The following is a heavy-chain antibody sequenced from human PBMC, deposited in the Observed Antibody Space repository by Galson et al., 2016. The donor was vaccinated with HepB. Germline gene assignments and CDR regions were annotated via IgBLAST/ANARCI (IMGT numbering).Heavy chain of an antibody. D-gene: IGHD2-2*01. CDR1: GYTFTSYA. CDR2: INTNTGNP. Sequence: SVKVSCKASGYTFTSYAMNWVRQAPGQGLEWMGWINTNTGNPTYAQGFTGQFVFSLDTFVSTAYLQIYSLKAEDTAVYYCARGCSSTSCYEDTGDFWGQGTLVTVSS. CDR3: ARGCSSTSCYEDTGDF. J-gene: IGHJ4*02. V-gene: IGHV7-4-1*01.